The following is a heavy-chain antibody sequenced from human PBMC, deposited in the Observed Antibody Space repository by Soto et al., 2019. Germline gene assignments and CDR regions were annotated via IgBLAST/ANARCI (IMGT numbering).Heavy chain of an antibody. CDR2: IIPIFGTA. J-gene: IGHJ3*02. CDR3: AREFAVVTRSAFDI. D-gene: IGHD2-15*01. CDR1: GGTFSSYA. V-gene: IGHV1-69*13. Sequence: SVKVSCKASGGTFSSYAISWVRQAPGQGLEWMGGIIPIFGTANYAQKFQGRVTITADESTSTAYMELSSLRSEDTAVYYCAREFAVVTRSAFDIWGQGTMVTVSS.